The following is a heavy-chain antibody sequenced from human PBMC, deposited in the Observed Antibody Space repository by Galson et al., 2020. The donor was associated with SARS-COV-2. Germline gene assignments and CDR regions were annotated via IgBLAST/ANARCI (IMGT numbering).Heavy chain of an antibody. V-gene: IGHV3-33*01. Sequence: GGSLRLSCAASGFVFSTFGMHWVRQAPGKGLEWVAFIWFDGRDEYYADSVKGRFTVSRDNSKNMWYLQMNSLRDEDSAVYYCARDRYCTSTTCHNWFDPWGQGTLVTVSS. CDR2: IWFDGRDE. CDR3: ARDRYCTSTTCHNWFDP. J-gene: IGHJ5*02. CDR1: GFVFSTFG. D-gene: IGHD2-2*01.